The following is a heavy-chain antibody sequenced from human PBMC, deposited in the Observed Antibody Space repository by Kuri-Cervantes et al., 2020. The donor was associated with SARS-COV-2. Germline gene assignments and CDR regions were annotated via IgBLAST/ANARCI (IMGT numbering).Heavy chain of an antibody. V-gene: IGHV1-69*04. CDR2: VIPIFGIA. Sequence: CKASGGTFSNYAISWVPQAPGQGLEWMGRVIPIFGIANYAQKFQGRVTITADKSTSTAYMELSSLRSEDTAVYYCARDAAADNLSDYWGQGTLVTVSS. J-gene: IGHJ4*02. D-gene: IGHD6-13*01. CDR3: ARDAAADNLSDY. CDR1: GGTFSNYA.